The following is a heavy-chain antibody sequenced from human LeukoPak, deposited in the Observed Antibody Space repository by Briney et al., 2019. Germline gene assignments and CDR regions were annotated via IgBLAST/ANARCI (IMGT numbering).Heavy chain of an antibody. CDR1: GGTFSNYA. V-gene: IGHV1-69*01. J-gene: IGHJ3*01. D-gene: IGHD3-16*01. CDR2: ILPMFGVP. CDR3: VRGRVMRGTYYVAGQDALDV. Sequence: TVKVSCKVSGGTFSNYAINWVRQAPGQGLEWMGEILPMFGVPNYAQKFQGRVTLTADESTSTAYMVLSSLRSEDAAVYYCVRGRVMRGTYYVAGQDALDVWGQGTMVTVSS.